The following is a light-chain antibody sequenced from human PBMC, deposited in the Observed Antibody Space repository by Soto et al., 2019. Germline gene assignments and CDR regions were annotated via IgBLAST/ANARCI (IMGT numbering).Light chain of an antibody. CDR1: QNIRTW. Sequence: DMQMTQAPSTRSSSVGERVAMACRASQNIRTWLAWYQQKPGKAPKRLIYAASSLQSGVPSRFSGSGSGTEITLTISSLQPEDFATYYCLQHNSYPRTFGQGTKVDIK. J-gene: IGKJ1*01. CDR3: LQHNSYPRT. V-gene: IGKV1-5*01. CDR2: AAS.